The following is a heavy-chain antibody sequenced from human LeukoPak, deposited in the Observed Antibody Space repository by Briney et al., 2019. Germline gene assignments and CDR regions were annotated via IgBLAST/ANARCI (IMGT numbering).Heavy chain of an antibody. V-gene: IGHV1-69*04. J-gene: IGHJ4*02. CDR2: IIPILGIA. Sequence: EASVKVSCKASGGTSSSYAISLVRQAPGQGLEWMGRIIPILGIANYAQKFQGRVTITADKSTSTAYMELSSLRSEDTAVYYCASPGIRFLEWLYFDYWGQGTLVTVSS. D-gene: IGHD3-3*01. CDR3: ASPGIRFLEWLYFDY. CDR1: GGTSSSYA.